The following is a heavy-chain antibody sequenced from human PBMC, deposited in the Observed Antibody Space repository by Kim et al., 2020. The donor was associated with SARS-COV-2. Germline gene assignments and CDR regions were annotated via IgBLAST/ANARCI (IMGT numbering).Heavy chain of an antibody. CDR2: IIPIFGTA. Sequence: SVKVSCKASGGTFSSYAISWVRQAPGQGLEWMGGIIPIFGTANYAQKFQGRVTITADESTSTAYMELSSLRSEDTAVYYCASLPTDSGSYYYFDYWGQGTLVTVSS. J-gene: IGHJ4*02. V-gene: IGHV1-69*13. CDR3: ASLPTDSGSYYYFDY. D-gene: IGHD1-26*01. CDR1: GGTFSSYA.